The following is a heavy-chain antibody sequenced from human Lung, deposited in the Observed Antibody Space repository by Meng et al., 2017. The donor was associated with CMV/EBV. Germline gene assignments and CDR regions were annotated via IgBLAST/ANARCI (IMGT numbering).Heavy chain of an antibody. Sequence: SVKVSRLASGGSFRSYTISWLRQAPGQGREGMGRIIPILGIANYEPKSHGRVTNTADQATSSDDMEQSSLSSEDTAVSYCARVSKIAYCGDDCYYSPGKRAYCQHWGQGTMVTVSS. J-gene: IGHJ1*01. V-gene: IGHV1-69*02. CDR2: IIPILGIA. CDR1: GGSFRSYT. D-gene: IGHD2-21*01. CDR3: ARVSKIAYCGDDCYYSPGKRAYCQH.